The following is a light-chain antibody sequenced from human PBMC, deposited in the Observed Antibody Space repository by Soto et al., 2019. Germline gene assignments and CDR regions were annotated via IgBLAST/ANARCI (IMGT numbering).Light chain of an antibody. J-gene: IGKJ1*01. V-gene: IGKV3-20*01. CDR1: QSVSSSY. CDR3: QQYGSSPGT. CDR2: GAS. Sequence: EIEFTECPSTMSLSPGERATLSCRASQSVSSSYLAWYQQKPGQAPRLLIYGASSRATGIPDRFSGSGSGTDFTLTISRLEPEDFAVYYCQQYGSSPGTFGQGTKVDIK.